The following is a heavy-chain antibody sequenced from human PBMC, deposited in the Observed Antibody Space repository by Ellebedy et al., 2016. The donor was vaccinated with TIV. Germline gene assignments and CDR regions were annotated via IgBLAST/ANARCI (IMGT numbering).Heavy chain of an antibody. CDR1: GFTFSNYW. CDR2: IMSDGITT. Sequence: GESLKISCAASGFTFSNYWMYWVRQGPGKGLVWVSRIMSDGITTSYADSVKGRFTISRDKAKNTLYLQVNSRRAEDKAVYYCARGREGAFDIWGQGTTVTVSS. J-gene: IGHJ3*02. V-gene: IGHV3-74*01. CDR3: ARGREGAFDI.